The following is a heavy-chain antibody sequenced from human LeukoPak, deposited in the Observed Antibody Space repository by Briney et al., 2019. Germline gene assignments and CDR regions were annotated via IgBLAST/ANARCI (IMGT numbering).Heavy chain of an antibody. Sequence: GGSLRLSCAASGFTFSSYSMNWVRQAPGKGLEGVSSISSSSSNIYYTDSLKGRFTISRDNAKNSLYLQMNSLRAEDTAVYYCARVRSGSYSDYWGQGTLVTVSS. CDR2: ISSSSSNI. V-gene: IGHV3-21*01. J-gene: IGHJ4*02. D-gene: IGHD1-26*01. CDR3: ARVRSGSYSDY. CDR1: GFTFSSYS.